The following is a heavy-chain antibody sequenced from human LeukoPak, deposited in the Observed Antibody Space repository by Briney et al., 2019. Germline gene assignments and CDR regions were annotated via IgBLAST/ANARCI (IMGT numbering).Heavy chain of an antibody. Sequence: GGSLRLSCAASGFTFDDYAMHWVRQAPGEGLEWVSGISWNSGSIGYADSVKGRFTISRDNAKNSLYLQMNSLRAEDTALYYCAKGRRARLWEPKDYWGQGTLVTVSS. D-gene: IGHD1-26*01. CDR1: GFTFDDYA. V-gene: IGHV3-9*01. CDR2: ISWNSGSI. J-gene: IGHJ4*02. CDR3: AKGRRARLWEPKDY.